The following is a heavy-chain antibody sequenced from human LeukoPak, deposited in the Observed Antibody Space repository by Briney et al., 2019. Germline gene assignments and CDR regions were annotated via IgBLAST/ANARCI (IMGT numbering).Heavy chain of an antibody. CDR3: ARAIVGWQQLAYYYMDV. CDR1: GYTFTSYY. J-gene: IGHJ6*03. V-gene: IGHV1-46*01. CDR2: INPSGGST. D-gene: IGHD6-13*01. Sequence: ASVKVSCKASGYTFTSYYMHWVRQAPGQGLEWMGIINPSGGSTSYAQKFQGRVTMTRDMSTSTVYMELSGLRSEDTAVYYCARAIVGWQQLAYYYMDVWGKGTTVTVSS.